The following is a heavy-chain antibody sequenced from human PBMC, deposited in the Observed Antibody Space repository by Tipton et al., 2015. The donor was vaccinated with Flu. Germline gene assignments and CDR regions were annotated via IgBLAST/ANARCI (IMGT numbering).Heavy chain of an antibody. D-gene: IGHD3-9*01. CDR2: VSHSGST. J-gene: IGHJ5*02. V-gene: IGHV4-39*07. CDR1: GDSITSSSFY. Sequence: LRLSCTVSGDSITSSSFYWGWIRQPPRKGLEWIGSVSHSGSTSYNPSLKSRIVMSVDTSKSQFFLTLMSVPAADTAVYYCARDRYDILTGSFSWFDPWGQGTLVTVSS. CDR3: ARDRYDILTGSFSWFDP.